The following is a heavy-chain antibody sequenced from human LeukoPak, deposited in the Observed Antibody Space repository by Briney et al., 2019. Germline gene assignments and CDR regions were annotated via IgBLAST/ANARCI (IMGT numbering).Heavy chain of an antibody. Sequence: SETLSLTCIVSVGSVSSGSYYWSWIRQPPGKGLEWIGYIYNSVRTNYNPSLKSRVTISVDTSKNQLYRKLSSVTAADTAVYFCVRDLVATIDHYYYGMDVWGQGTTVTVSS. D-gene: IGHD5-12*01. V-gene: IGHV4-61*01. CDR2: IYNSVRT. CDR1: VGSVSSGSYY. CDR3: VRDLVATIDHYYYGMDV. J-gene: IGHJ6*02.